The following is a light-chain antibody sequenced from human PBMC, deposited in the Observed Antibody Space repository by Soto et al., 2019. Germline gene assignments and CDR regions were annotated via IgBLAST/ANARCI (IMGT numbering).Light chain of an antibody. CDR3: AAWDGSLNGWV. J-gene: IGLJ3*02. Sequence: QSVLTQATSVSGTPGQRVTISCSGSSSNIGSNTVSWYQQVPGTAPKVLIYSNVQRPSGVPDRFSGSKSGTSASLAIGGLQSEDEADYYCAAWDGSLNGWVFGGGTKVTVL. CDR1: SSNIGSNT. CDR2: SNV. V-gene: IGLV1-44*01.